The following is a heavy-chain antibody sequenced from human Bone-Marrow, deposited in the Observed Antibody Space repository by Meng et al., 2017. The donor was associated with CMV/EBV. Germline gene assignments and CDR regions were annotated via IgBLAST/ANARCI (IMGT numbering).Heavy chain of an antibody. CDR2: IIPILGIA. V-gene: IGHV1-69*10. CDR3: ARAFLANAFDI. D-gene: IGHD2/OR15-2a*01. Sequence: SVKVSCKASGYTFTSYDINWVRQAPGQGLEWMGGIIPILGIANYAQKFQGRVTITADKSTSTAYMELSSLRSEDTAVYYCARAFLANAFDIWGQGTMVTVSS. CDR1: GYTFTSYD. J-gene: IGHJ3*02.